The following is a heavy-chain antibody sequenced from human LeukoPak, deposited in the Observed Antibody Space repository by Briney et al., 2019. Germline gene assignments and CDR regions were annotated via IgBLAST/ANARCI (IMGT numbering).Heavy chain of an antibody. D-gene: IGHD2-15*01. CDR3: ARDRGWPAVHFDL. J-gene: IGHJ4*02. CDR2: IWYDGSEK. V-gene: IGHV3-33*01. Sequence: QPGRSLRLSCAASRFTFRNYGMHWVRQAPGKGLEWVAVIWYDGSEKYYVDSVKGRFTVSRDNSKTTVYLQMNSLRVEDTAVYYCARDRGWPAVHFDLWGQGTLVTVSS. CDR1: RFTFRNYG.